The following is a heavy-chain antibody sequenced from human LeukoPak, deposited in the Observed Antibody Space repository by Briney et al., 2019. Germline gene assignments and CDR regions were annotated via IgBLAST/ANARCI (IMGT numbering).Heavy chain of an antibody. V-gene: IGHV4-39*07. Sequence: PSETLSLTCTVSGGSISSSSYYWGWIRQPPGKGLEWIGSIYYSGSTYYNPSLKSRVTISVDTSKNQFSLKLSSVTAADTAVYYCARRYCSSTSCYEIDYWGQGTLVTVSS. CDR3: ARRYCSSTSCYEIDY. CDR2: IYYSGST. J-gene: IGHJ4*02. CDR1: GGSISSSSYY. D-gene: IGHD2-2*01.